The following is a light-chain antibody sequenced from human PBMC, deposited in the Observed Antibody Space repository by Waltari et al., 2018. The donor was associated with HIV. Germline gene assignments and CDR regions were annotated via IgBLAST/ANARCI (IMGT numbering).Light chain of an antibody. V-gene: IGKV1-39*01. CDR1: QSVSTY. CDR2: AAS. CDR3: QQSYTTPWT. J-gene: IGKJ1*01. Sequence: SVGDRVTINCRASQSVSTYLNWYQQKPGKAPKLLIYAASSLQSGLPSRFSGSGSGTDFTLTISNLQPEDFATYHCQQSYTTPWTFGQGTKVEIK.